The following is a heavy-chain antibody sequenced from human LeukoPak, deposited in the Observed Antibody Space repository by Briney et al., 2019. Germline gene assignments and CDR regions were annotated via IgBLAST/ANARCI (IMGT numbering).Heavy chain of an antibody. CDR2: IRSSSSYI. Sequence: GGSLRLSCAASGFTFSGYSMNWVRQAPGKGLEWVSSIRSSSSYIYYADSVKGRFTNSRDNAKNSLYLQMNSLRAEDTAVYYCARSPQLDLVVVVAAIDYWGQGTPVTVSS. J-gene: IGHJ4*02. CDR3: ARSPQLDLVVVVAAIDY. D-gene: IGHD2-15*01. CDR1: GFTFSGYS. V-gene: IGHV3-21*01.